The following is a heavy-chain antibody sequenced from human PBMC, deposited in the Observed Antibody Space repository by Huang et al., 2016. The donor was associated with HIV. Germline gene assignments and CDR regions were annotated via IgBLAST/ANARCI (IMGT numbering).Heavy chain of an antibody. D-gene: IGHD3-22*01. V-gene: IGHV1-69*13. CDR1: GGTFSSYA. J-gene: IGHJ4*02. CDR3: ARARGYYDSSVSYYFDY. Sequence: QVQLVQSGAEVKKPGSSVKVSCKASGGTFSSYAISWVRQAPGQGLEWRGGIIPIFGTANYAQKCQGRGTITADESTSTAYMELSSLRSEDTAVDYCARARGYYDSSVSYYFDYWGQGTLVTVSS. CDR2: IIPIFGTA.